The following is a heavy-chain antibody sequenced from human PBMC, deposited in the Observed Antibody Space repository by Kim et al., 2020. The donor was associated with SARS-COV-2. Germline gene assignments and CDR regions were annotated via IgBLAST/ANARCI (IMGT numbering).Heavy chain of an antibody. CDR1: GGSISSSSYY. CDR2: IYYSGST. V-gene: IGHV4-39*01. CDR3: ARGEVGQWLVLDAFDI. Sequence: SETLSLTCTVSGGSISSSSYYWGWIRQPPGKGLEWIGSIYYSGSTYYNPSLKSRVTISVDTSKNQFSLKLSSVTAADTAVYYCARGEVGQWLVLDAFDIWGQGTMVTVSS. J-gene: IGHJ3*02. D-gene: IGHD6-19*01.